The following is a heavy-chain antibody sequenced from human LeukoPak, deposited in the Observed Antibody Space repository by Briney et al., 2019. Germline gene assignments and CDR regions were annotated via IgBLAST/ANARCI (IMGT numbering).Heavy chain of an antibody. J-gene: IGHJ4*02. V-gene: IGHV3-21*01. Sequence: GESLRLSCSASAFTFSTYAMSWVRQAPGKGLEWVSSINFSSSFIYYADSVKGRFTISRDNAKNSLYLQMNSLRAEDTAIYYCARVSYNTLTGYSYYFDYWGQGTLVSVSS. CDR1: AFTFSTYA. CDR2: INFSSSFI. CDR3: ARVSYNTLTGYSYYFDY. D-gene: IGHD3-9*01.